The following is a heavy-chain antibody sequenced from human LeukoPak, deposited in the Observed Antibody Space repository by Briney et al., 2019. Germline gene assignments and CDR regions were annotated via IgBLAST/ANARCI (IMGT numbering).Heavy chain of an antibody. D-gene: IGHD5-18*01. J-gene: IGHJ6*03. CDR2: ISDSGST. Sequence: SETLSLTCTVSGGSISSYYWSWIRQPPGKGLEWIGYISDSGSTNYNPSLKSRVTISVDTSKNQFSLKVNSVTAADTAVYYCARVGGYSYGGYYYYYYMDVWGKGTTVTVSS. V-gene: IGHV4-59*01. CDR3: ARVGGYSYGGYYYYYYMDV. CDR1: GGSISSYY.